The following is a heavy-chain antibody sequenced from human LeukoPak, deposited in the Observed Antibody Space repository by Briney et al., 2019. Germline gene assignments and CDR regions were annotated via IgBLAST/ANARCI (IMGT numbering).Heavy chain of an antibody. CDR1: GYIFTGYC. D-gene: IGHD2-15*01. Sequence: EASVKVSCKASGYIFTGYCIHWVRQAPGQGLEWMGRINPNSGGTNYAQKFQGRVTMTRDTSISTAYMELSSLRSDDTAVYYCARARLGYCSGGSCYNTFDYWGQGTLVTVSS. CDR3: ARARLGYCSGGSCYNTFDY. J-gene: IGHJ4*02. CDR2: INPNSGGT. V-gene: IGHV1-2*06.